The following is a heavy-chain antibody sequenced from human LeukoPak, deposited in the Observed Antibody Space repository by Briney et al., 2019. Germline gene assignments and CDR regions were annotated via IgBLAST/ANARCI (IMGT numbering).Heavy chain of an antibody. CDR1: GFTFSSYW. J-gene: IGHJ3*02. V-gene: IGHV3-7*01. CDR3: ARPICSSTSCFDAFDI. CDR2: IKQDGSEK. D-gene: IGHD2-2*01. Sequence: PGGSLRLSCAASGFTFSSYWMSWVRQAPGKGLEWVANIKQDGSEKYYVDSVKGRFTISRDNAKNSLYLRMNSLRAEDTAVYYCARPICSSTSCFDAFDIWGQGTMVTVSS.